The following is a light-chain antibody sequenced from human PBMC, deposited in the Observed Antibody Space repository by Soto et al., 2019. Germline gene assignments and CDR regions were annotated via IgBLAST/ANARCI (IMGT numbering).Light chain of an antibody. Sequence: EVVLTQSPATLSLSPGERATLSCRASQTVSSFLAWYQQRPGQAPRLLIYDASHRATGIPARFSGSGSGADFTLTISSLEPEDFAVYYCQQRSNWPKTFGQGNKVEI. CDR2: DAS. CDR1: QTVSSF. CDR3: QQRSNWPKT. V-gene: IGKV3-11*01. J-gene: IGKJ1*01.